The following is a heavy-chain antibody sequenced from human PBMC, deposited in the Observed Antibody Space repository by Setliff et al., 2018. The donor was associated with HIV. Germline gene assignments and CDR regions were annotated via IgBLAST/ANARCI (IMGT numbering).Heavy chain of an antibody. CDR2: IYWDDDK. CDR1: GFSVTSYGVA. D-gene: IGHD1-1*01. J-gene: IGHJ5*01. Sequence: SGPTLVNPTQTLTLTCTVSGFSVTSYGVAVAWIRQPPGKALEWLALIYWDDDKRYNPSLESRLTITKDTSKNHVVLTMTNVDPDDTGTYYCAKSQTERGGFANWFGSWGQGTLVTVSS. CDR3: AKSQTERGGFANWFGS. V-gene: IGHV2-5*02.